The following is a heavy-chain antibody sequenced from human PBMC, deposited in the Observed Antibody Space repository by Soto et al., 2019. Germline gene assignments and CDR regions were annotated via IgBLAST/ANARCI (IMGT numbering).Heavy chain of an antibody. V-gene: IGHV2-5*02. CDR2: IYWDDDK. J-gene: IGHJ4*02. CDR3: AHRVLRTVFGLVTTTAIYFDS. CDR1: GFSLTTSGVG. D-gene: IGHD3-3*01. Sequence: QITLNESGPTQVKPRQTLTLTCTFSGFSLTTSGVGVGWIRQSPGKAPEWLALIYWDDDKRYSPSLKSRLTITKDTSKNQVVLTMADLDPADTATYYCAHRVLRTVFGLVTTTAIYFDSWGQGTPFAASS.